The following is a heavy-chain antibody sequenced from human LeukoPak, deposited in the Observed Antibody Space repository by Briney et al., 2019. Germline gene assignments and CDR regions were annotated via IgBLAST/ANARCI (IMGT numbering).Heavy chain of an antibody. Sequence: GGSLRLSCAASGFTFSSYSMNWVRQAPGKGLEWVSSISSSSSYIYYADSVKGRFTISRDNAKNSLYLQMNSLRAEDTAVYYCARENTQAGAFDIWGQGTMVTGSS. J-gene: IGHJ3*02. D-gene: IGHD2-2*02. CDR3: ARENTQAGAFDI. V-gene: IGHV3-21*01. CDR2: ISSSSSYI. CDR1: GFTFSSYS.